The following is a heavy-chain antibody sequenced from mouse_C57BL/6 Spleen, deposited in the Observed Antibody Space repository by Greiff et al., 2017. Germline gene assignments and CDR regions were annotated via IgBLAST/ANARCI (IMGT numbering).Heavy chain of an antibody. J-gene: IGHJ2*01. D-gene: IGHD3-2*02. Sequence: VQLQESGPELVKPGASVKISCKASGYAFSSSWMNWVKQRPGKGLEWIGRIYPGDGDTNYNGKFKGKATLTADKSSSTAYMQLSSLTSEDSAVYFCAQQLRLRGYFDYWGQGTTLTVSS. V-gene: IGHV1-82*01. CDR2: IYPGDGDT. CDR1: GYAFSSSW. CDR3: AQQLRLRGYFDY.